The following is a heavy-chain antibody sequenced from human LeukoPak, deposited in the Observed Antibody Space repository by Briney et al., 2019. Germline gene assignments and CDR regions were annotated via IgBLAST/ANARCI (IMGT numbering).Heavy chain of an antibody. CDR2: IYSGGNT. Sequence: PGGSLRLSCAASGFTVSSNYMNWVRQAPGKGLEWVSVIYSGGNTYYADSVKGRFTISRDNFKNTLYLQMSSLRAEDTALYYCARDSGSGSGNFDYWGQGTLVTVSS. J-gene: IGHJ4*02. CDR3: ARDSGSGSGNFDY. D-gene: IGHD3-10*01. V-gene: IGHV3-53*01. CDR1: GFTVSSNY.